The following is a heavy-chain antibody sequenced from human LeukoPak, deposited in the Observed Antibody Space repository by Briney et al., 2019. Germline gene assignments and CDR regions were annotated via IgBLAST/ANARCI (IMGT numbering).Heavy chain of an antibody. CDR2: IYYSGST. CDR1: GGSISSSSYY. D-gene: IGHD3-3*01. V-gene: IGHV4-39*07. Sequence: SETLSLTCTVSGGSISSSSYYWGWIRQPPGKGLGWIGSIYYSGSTYYNPSLKSRVTISVDTSKNQFSLKLSSVTAADTAVYYCARDFGRGITIFGVVIPSPLFDYWGQGTLVTVSS. J-gene: IGHJ4*02. CDR3: ARDFGRGITIFGVVIPSPLFDY.